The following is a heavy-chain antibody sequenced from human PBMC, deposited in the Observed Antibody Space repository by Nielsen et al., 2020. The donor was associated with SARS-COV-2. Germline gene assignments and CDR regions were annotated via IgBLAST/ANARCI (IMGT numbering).Heavy chain of an antibody. D-gene: IGHD6-19*01. J-gene: IGHJ6*02. CDR3: ARDGHSSG. V-gene: IGHV4-34*01. CDR2: INHSGST. Sequence: SETLSLTCAVYGGSFSGYYWSWIRQPPGKGLEWIGEINHSGSTNYNPSLKSRVTISVDTSKNQFSLKLSSVTAADTAVYYCARDGHSSGWGQGTTVTVSS. CDR1: GGSFSGYY.